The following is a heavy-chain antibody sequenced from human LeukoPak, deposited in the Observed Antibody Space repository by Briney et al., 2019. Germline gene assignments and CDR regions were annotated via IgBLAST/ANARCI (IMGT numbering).Heavy chain of an antibody. D-gene: IGHD3-22*01. J-gene: IGHJ4*02. Sequence: SGGSLRLSCAASGFTFSSYAMSWVRQAPGKGLEWVSAISGSGGSTYYADSVKGRFTISRDNSKNTLYLQMNSLRAEDTAVYYCARGRYYDNSVYYYFDYWGQGTLVTVSS. CDR2: ISGSGGST. CDR1: GFTFSSYA. CDR3: ARGRYYDNSVYYYFDY. V-gene: IGHV3-23*01.